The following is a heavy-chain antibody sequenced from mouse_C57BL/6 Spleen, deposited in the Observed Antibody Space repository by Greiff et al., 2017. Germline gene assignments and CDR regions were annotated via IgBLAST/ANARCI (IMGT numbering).Heavy chain of an antibody. V-gene: IGHV1-55*01. CDR3: ARSVITTVVAHYFDY. Sequence: QVQLQQPGAELVKPGASVKMSCKASGYTFTSYWITWVKQRPGQGLEWIGDIYPGSGSTNYNEKFKSKATLTVDTSSSTAYMQLSSLTSEDSAVYYCARSVITTVVAHYFDYWGQGTNLTVSS. J-gene: IGHJ2*01. CDR1: GYTFTSYW. D-gene: IGHD1-1*01. CDR2: IYPGSGST.